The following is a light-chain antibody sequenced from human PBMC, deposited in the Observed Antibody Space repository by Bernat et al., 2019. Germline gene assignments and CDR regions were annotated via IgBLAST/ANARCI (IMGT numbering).Light chain of an antibody. Sequence: QSALTQPPSASGSPGQSVTISCTGTSSDVGGYNYVSWYQQHSGKAPKLMIYEVTKRPSGVPDRFSGSKSGNTDSLTVSGLQAEDEADYYCSSYASSTDFYVFGTGTKVTVL. J-gene: IGLJ1*01. CDR1: SSDVGGYNY. CDR3: SSYASSTDFYV. V-gene: IGLV2-8*01. CDR2: EVT.